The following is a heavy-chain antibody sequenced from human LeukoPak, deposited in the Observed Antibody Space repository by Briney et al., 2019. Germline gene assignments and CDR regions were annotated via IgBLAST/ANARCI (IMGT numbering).Heavy chain of an antibody. V-gene: IGHV1-58*01. Sequence: SVKVSCKASGFTFTSSAVQWVRQARGQRLEWIGWIVVGSGNTNYAQKFQERVTITRDMSTSTAYMELSSLRSEDTAVYYCARVSAGGPSFDYWGQGTLVTVSS. CDR2: IVVGSGNT. D-gene: IGHD3-16*01. CDR3: ARVSAGGPSFDY. CDR1: GFTFTSSA. J-gene: IGHJ4*02.